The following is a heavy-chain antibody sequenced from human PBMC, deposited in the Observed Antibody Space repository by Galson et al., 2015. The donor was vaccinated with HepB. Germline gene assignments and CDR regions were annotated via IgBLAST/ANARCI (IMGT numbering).Heavy chain of an antibody. CDR1: GYSFSSSLYY. J-gene: IGHJ4*02. CDR3: ARAAGDSSTYANDY. CDR2: IYYTGNT. D-gene: IGHD5-18*01. Sequence: SCKASGYSFSSSLYYWVWVRQPPEKGLEWIGSIYYTGNTYYKSSLKSRVTISADMSKNQFSLKVNSVTAADTAVYYCARAAGDSSTYANDYWGQGALVTVSS. V-gene: IGHV4-39*07.